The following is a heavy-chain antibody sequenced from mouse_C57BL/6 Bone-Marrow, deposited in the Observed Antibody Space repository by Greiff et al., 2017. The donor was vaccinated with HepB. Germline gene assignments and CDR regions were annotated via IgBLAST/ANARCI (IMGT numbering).Heavy chain of an antibody. CDR2: IDPSDSET. J-gene: IGHJ3*01. CDR1: GYTFTSYW. CDR3: ARGVTTPAY. V-gene: IGHV1-52*01. Sequence: QVQLQQPGAELVRPGSSVKLSCKASGYTFTSYWMHWVKQRPIQGLEWIGNIDPSDSETHYNQKFKDKATLTVDKSSSTAYMQLSSLTSADSAVYYCARGVTTPAYWGQGTLVTVSA. D-gene: IGHD2-3*01.